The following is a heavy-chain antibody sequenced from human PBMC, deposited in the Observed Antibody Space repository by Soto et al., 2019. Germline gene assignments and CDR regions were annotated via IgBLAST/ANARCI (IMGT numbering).Heavy chain of an antibody. CDR1: AYSFTTYH. CDR3: ARGDIVLVPASEGNWFDP. D-gene: IGHD2-2*01. J-gene: IGHJ5*02. Sequence: ASVQVSCKASAYSFTTYHIHWVRQAPGQRLEWMGLTNPDAGATNSAQRFQGRLRLTRDTSTSTVYMELRSLRFDDTAVYYCARGDIVLVPASEGNWFDPWGQGTLVTVSS. CDR2: TNPDAGAT. V-gene: IGHV1-46*01.